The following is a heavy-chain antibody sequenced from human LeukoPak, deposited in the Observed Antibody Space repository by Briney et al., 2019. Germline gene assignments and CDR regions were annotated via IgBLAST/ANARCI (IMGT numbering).Heavy chain of an antibody. J-gene: IGHJ4*02. CDR2: ISSDGANA. Sequence: GRSLRLSCAASGFTFSSYAMHWVRQVPGKGLVWVSRISSDGANANYADSVKGRFTISRDNAKNTLYLQMNSLRAEDTAVYYCVLLSLTPGWGQGTLVTVSS. D-gene: IGHD3-10*01. CDR3: VLLSLTPG. V-gene: IGHV3-74*01. CDR1: GFTFSSYA.